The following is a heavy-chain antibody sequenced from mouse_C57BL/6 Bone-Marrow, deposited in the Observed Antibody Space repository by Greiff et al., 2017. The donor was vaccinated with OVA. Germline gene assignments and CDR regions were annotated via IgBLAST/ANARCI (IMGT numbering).Heavy chain of an antibody. CDR2: IYPGSGST. V-gene: IGHV1-55*01. J-gene: IGHJ3*01. CDR1: GYTFTSYW. CDR3: ASGIASVGFAY. Sequence: QVQLQPGAELVKPGASVKMSCKASGYTFTSYWITWVKQRPGQGLEWIGDIYPGSGSTNYNEKFKSKATLTVDTSSSTAYMQLSSLTSEDSAVYYCASGIASVGFAYWGQGTLVTVSA.